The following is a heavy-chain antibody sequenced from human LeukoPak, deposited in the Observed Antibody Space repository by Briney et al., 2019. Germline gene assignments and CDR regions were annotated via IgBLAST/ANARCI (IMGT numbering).Heavy chain of an antibody. J-gene: IGHJ4*02. CDR2: FIRIFGTA. CDR3: ARSLHPLQDLELLWFGELLSPFDY. D-gene: IGHD3-10*01. CDR1: GRSSSSYA. V-gene: IGHV1-69*13. Sequence: SVKVSCKASGRSSSSYAIRWVRQAPGQGLEWMGGFIRIFGTANYAQKFQGRVTITADESTSTAYMELSSLRSEDTAVYYCARSLHPLQDLELLWFGELLSPFDYWGQGTLVTVSS.